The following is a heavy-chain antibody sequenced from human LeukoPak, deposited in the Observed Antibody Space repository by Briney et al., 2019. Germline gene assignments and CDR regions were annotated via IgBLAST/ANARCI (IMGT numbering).Heavy chain of an antibody. Sequence: SQTLSLTCAISGDSVSSNSAAWNWIRQSPSRGLEWLGRTYYRSKWYNDYAVSVKSRITINPDTSKNQFSLRLNSVTPEDTAVYYCARIYCSGGSCYSGSYYYGMDVWGKGTTVTVSS. CDR1: GDSVSSNSAA. J-gene: IGHJ6*04. V-gene: IGHV6-1*01. CDR2: TYYRSKWYN. D-gene: IGHD2-15*01. CDR3: ARIYCSGGSCYSGSYYYGMDV.